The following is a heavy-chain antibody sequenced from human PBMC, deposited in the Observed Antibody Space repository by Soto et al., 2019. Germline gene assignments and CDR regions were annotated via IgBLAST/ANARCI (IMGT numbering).Heavy chain of an antibody. D-gene: IGHD5-12*01. V-gene: IGHV4-39*01. CDR3: ARHEGDGYNFDY. CDR2: IYYSEST. J-gene: IGHJ4*02. Sequence: QLQLQESGPGLVKASETLSLTCTVSDGSISSSSYSWGWIRQPPGKGLEWIGSIYYSESTYYNPSIKSRVTISVDTSKNQFSLKLVSVTAADTAVYYCARHEGDGYNFDYWGQGTLVTVSS. CDR1: DGSISSSSYS.